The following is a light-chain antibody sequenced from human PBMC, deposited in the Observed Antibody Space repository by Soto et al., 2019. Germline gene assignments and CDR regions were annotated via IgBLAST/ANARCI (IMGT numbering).Light chain of an antibody. V-gene: IGKV1-17*01. J-gene: IGKJ5*01. CDR2: AAS. Sequence: DIQMTQSPSSLSASVGDRVTITCRASQGIRNDLGWYQQKPGKAPKCLIFAASSLKSGVPSRFSGSGSGTDFTLTISSLEPEDFAVYYCQQRSNWPPNTFGQGTRLEIK. CDR3: QQRSNWPPNT. CDR1: QGIRND.